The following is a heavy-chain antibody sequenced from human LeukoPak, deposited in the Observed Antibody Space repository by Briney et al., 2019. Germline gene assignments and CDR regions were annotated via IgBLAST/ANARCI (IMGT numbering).Heavy chain of an antibody. CDR2: IDWDDDK. J-gene: IGHJ6*02. V-gene: IGHV2-70*11. D-gene: IGHD3-10*01. Sequence: ESGPTLVNPTQTLTLTCTFSGFSLSTSGMCASWIRQPPGKALEWLARIDWDDDKYYSTSLKTRLTISKDTSKNQVVLTMTNMDPVDTATYYCARLHYGSGYGHGMDVWGQGTTVTVSS. CDR1: GFSLSTSGMC. CDR3: ARLHYGSGYGHGMDV.